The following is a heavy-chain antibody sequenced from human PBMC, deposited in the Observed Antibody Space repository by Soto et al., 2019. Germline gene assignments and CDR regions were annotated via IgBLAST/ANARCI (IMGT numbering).Heavy chain of an antibody. D-gene: IGHD6-13*01. V-gene: IGHV5-51*01. J-gene: IGHJ6*02. Sequence: GESLKISCKGSGYSFTSYWIGWVRQMPGKGLEWKGIIYPGDSDTRYSPSFQGQVTISADKSISTAYLQWSSLKASDTAMYYCARTSAGGKYYYGMDVWGQGTTVTV. CDR2: IYPGDSDT. CDR1: GYSFTSYW. CDR3: ARTSAGGKYYYGMDV.